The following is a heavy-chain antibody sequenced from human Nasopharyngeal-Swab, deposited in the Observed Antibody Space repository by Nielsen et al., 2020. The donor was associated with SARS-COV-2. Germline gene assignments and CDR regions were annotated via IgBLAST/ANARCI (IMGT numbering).Heavy chain of an antibody. CDR3: ASRWFGEGNGAFDI. V-gene: IGHV3-53*01. Sequence: GESLKISCAASGFTVSSNYMSWVRQAPGKGLEWVSVIYSGGITYYADSVKGRFTISRDNSKNTLYLQMNSLRAEDTAVYYCASRWFGEGNGAFDIWGQGTMVTVSS. D-gene: IGHD3-10*01. J-gene: IGHJ3*02. CDR2: IYSGGIT. CDR1: GFTVSSNY.